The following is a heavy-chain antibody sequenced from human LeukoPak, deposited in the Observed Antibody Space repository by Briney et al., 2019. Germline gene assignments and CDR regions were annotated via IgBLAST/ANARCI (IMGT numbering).Heavy chain of an antibody. J-gene: IGHJ4*02. CDR2: ISGSGGST. CDR3: GKDVPEIFGVVINALFFDY. V-gene: IGHV3-23*01. CDR1: GFTFSSYA. D-gene: IGHD3-3*01. Sequence: PGGSLRLSCAASGFTFSSYAMSWVRQAPGKGLEWVSAISGSGGSTHYADSVKGRFTIPRDNSKNTLYLQMNSRRAEDTAVYYFGKDVPEIFGVVINALFFDYWGQGTLVTVS.